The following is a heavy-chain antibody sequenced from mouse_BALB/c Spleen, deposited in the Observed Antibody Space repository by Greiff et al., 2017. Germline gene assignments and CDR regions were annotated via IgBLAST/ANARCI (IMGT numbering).Heavy chain of an antibody. V-gene: IGHV1S22*01. J-gene: IGHJ4*01. CDR3: TRSTTALAMDY. CDR1: GYTFTSYW. Sequence: LQQPGSELVRPGASVKLSCKASGYTFTSYWMHWVKQRPGQGLEWIGNIYPGSGSTNYDEKFKSKATLTVDTSSSTAYMQLSSLTSEDSAVYYCTRSTTALAMDYWGQGTSVTVSS. D-gene: IGHD1-2*01. CDR2: IYPGSGST.